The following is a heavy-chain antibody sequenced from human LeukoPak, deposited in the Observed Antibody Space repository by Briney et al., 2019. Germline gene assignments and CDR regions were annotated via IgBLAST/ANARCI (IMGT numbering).Heavy chain of an antibody. CDR1: GGSFSGYY. J-gene: IGHJ4*02. CDR2: INHSGST. D-gene: IGHD2-2*01. V-gene: IGHV4-34*01. CDR3: ARHVGYCSSTSCYGVYFDY. Sequence: SETLSLTCAVYGGSFSGYYWSWIRQPPGKGLEWIGEINHSGSTNYNPSLKSRVTISVDTSKNQFSLKLSSVTAADTAVYYCARHVGYCSSTSCYGVYFDYWGQGTLVTVSS.